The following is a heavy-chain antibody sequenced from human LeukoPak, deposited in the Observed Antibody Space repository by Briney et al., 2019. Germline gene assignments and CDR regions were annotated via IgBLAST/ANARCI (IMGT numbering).Heavy chain of an antibody. CDR2: IYYSGST. J-gene: IGHJ4*02. V-gene: IGHV4-39*07. Sequence: SETLSLTCTVSGGSISSSSYYWGWIRQPPGKGLEWIGSIYYSGSTYYNPSLKSRVTISVDTSKNQFSLKLSSVTAADTAVYYCARDRAYDYVWGSYRAFDYWGQGTLVTVSS. D-gene: IGHD3-16*02. CDR3: ARDRAYDYVWGSYRAFDY. CDR1: GGSISSSSYY.